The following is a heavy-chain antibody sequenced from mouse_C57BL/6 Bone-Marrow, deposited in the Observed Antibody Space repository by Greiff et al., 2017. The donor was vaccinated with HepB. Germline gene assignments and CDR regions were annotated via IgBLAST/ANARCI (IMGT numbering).Heavy chain of an antibody. D-gene: IGHD3-2*02. V-gene: IGHV1-64*01. Sequence: QVQLKQPGAELVKPGASVKLSCKASGYTFTSYWMHWVKQRPGQGLEWIGMIHPNSGSTNYNEKFKSKATLTVDKSSSTAYMQLSSLTSEDSAVYYCARPAQVSFAYWGQGTLVTVSA. J-gene: IGHJ3*01. CDR3: ARPAQVSFAY. CDR1: GYTFTSYW. CDR2: IHPNSGST.